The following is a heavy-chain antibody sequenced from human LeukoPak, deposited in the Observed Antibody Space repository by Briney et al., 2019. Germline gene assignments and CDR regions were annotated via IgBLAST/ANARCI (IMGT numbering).Heavy chain of an antibody. D-gene: IGHD6-13*01. CDR1: GYTFTSYG. J-gene: IGHJ5*02. V-gene: IGHV1-18*01. Sequence: ASVNVSCKASGYTFTSYGISWVRQAPGQGLEWMGWISAYNGNINHAQKLQGEVTMTTDTSTSTAYMELRSLRSDDTAVYYCARTRQYSSSWYCWFDPWGQGTLVTVSS. CDR2: ISAYNGNI. CDR3: ARTRQYSSSWYCWFDP.